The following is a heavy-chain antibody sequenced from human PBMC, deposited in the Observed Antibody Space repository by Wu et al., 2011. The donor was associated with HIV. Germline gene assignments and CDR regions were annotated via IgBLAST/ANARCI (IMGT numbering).Heavy chain of an antibody. J-gene: IGHJ3*02. Sequence: QVQLVQSGAEVKKPGASVKVSCKASGYTFTSYGISWVRQAPGQGLEWMGWISAYNGNTNYAQKLQGRVTMTTDTSTSTAYMELRSLRSDDTAVYYCXRSSDYYGLAENAFDIWGQGTLVTVSS. CDR3: XRSSDYYGLAENAFDI. CDR2: ISAYNGNT. CDR1: GYTFTSYG. D-gene: IGHD3-10*01. V-gene: IGHV1-18*01.